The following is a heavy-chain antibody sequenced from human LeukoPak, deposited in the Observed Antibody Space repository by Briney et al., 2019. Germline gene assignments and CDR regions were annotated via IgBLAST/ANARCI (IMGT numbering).Heavy chain of an antibody. Sequence: GGSLRLSCAASGFPFNAYWMTWVRQAPGKGLEWVANIRQDGDTKYYVDSVKGRFTISRDNAMNSLYLQMNSLRAEDTAVYYCAKLPGRAADYWGQGTLVTVSS. CDR3: AKLPGRAADY. CDR2: IRQDGDTK. V-gene: IGHV3-7*03. CDR1: GFPFNAYW. J-gene: IGHJ4*02.